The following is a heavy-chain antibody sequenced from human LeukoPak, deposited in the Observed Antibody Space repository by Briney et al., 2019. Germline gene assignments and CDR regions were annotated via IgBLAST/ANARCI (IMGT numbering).Heavy chain of an antibody. V-gene: IGHV1-2*02. CDR2: INPNSGDT. CDR3: ARNSTAVTGWFFDS. J-gene: IGHJ4*02. Sequence: ASVKVSCKASGYTFTGYYIHWVRQAPGQGLEWMGWINPNSGDTNYAQNFQGRVTMTRDTSINTAYMELSRLRSDDTAVYYCARNSTAVTGWFFDSWGQGTLVTVSS. CDR1: GYTFTGYY. D-gene: IGHD6-19*01.